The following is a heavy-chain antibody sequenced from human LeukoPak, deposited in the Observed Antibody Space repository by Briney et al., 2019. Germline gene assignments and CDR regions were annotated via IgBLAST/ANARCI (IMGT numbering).Heavy chain of an antibody. V-gene: IGHV4-34*01. J-gene: IGHJ4*02. Sequence: SETLSLTCAVYGESFSGYFWNWIRQPPGKGLEWIGEINHSGSTSNRNPSLKSRVTMSVDTSKNQFSLELSSVTAADTAVYYCARLTAWTTTNFDFWGQGTLVTVSS. D-gene: IGHD1-26*01. CDR3: ARLTAWTTTNFDF. CDR2: INHSGSTS. CDR1: GESFSGYF.